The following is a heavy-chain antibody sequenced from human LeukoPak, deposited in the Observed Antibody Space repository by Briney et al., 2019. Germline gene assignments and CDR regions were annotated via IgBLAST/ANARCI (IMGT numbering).Heavy chain of an antibody. CDR2: IYYSGST. Sequence: SETPSLTRTDSGGSINRNYWSCITQPPGKGLEETVYIYYSGSTNYNPSLKSRVTISVDTSKNQFSLKLSSVTAADTAVYYCARGELGYDYWGQGTLVTVSS. CDR1: GGSINRNY. CDR3: ARGELGYDY. D-gene: IGHD6-13*01. V-gene: IGHV4-59*08. J-gene: IGHJ4*02.